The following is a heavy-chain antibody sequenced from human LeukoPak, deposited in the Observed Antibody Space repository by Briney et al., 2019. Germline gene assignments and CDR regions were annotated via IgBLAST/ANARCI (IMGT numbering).Heavy chain of an antibody. CDR3: ARGRYAQYHFDY. V-gene: IGHV4-59*01. J-gene: IGHJ4*02. Sequence: SETLSLTCTVSGGSISGYYWSWIRQTPGKGLEWIGYIYYSGTTNYNPSLKSRVTISIDTSKNKFSLKLSSVTAADTAVYSCARGRYAQYHFDYWGQGTLVTVSS. CDR1: GGSISGYY. D-gene: IGHD2-8*01. CDR2: IYYSGTT.